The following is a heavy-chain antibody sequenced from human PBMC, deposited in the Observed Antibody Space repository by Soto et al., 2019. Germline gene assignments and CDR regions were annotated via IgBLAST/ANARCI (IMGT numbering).Heavy chain of an antibody. D-gene: IGHD1-26*01. CDR1: GGSIRSYY. V-gene: IGHV4-4*07. J-gene: IGHJ6*02. Sequence: QVQLQESGPGLVKPSETLSLTCNVSGGSIRSYYWSWVRQPAGKPLEWIGRIYTSGSTNYNPSLKRRVSMSVDTSKNQFSLEGTSVTAADTAVYYCGREGASGFGMDVWGQGTTVTVSS. CDR2: IYTSGST. CDR3: GREGASGFGMDV.